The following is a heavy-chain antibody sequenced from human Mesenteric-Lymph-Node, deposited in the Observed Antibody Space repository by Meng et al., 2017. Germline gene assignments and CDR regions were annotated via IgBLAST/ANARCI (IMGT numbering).Heavy chain of an antibody. J-gene: IGHJ4*02. CDR3: ARGRRLIDY. Sequence: GGSLRLSCAASGFTFDDYAMSWVRQAPGKGLEWVSGISWNGGDTNYADSVKGRFTISRDNAKNSLYLQMNSLRAEDTALYYCARGRRLIDYWGQGTLVTVSS. D-gene: IGHD5/OR15-5a*01. CDR2: ISWNGGDT. CDR1: GFTFDDYA. V-gene: IGHV3-20*04.